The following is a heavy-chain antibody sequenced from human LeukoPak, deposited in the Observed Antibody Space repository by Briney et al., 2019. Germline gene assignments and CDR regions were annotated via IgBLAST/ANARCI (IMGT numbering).Heavy chain of an antibody. CDR1: GFTLDDYA. Sequence: PGGSLRLSCAASGFTLDDYAMHWVRQAPGKGLEWASLISGDGGSTYYADSVKGRFTISRDNSKNSLYLQMNSLRTEDTALYYCAKDISNYDFWSGFYTWGQGTLVTVSS. V-gene: IGHV3-43*02. CDR2: ISGDGGST. CDR3: AKDISNYDFWSGFYT. D-gene: IGHD3-3*01. J-gene: IGHJ5*02.